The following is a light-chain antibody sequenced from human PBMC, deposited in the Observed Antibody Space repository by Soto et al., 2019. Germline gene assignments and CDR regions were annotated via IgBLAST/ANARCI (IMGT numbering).Light chain of an antibody. V-gene: IGKV3-11*01. CDR1: QRISSY. J-gene: IGKJ3*01. CDR3: HQRSTWPFT. Sequence: EIVLTQSPATLSLSPGERATLSLRASQRISSYLAWYQQKPDQAPRLLIYDASNRATGIPARFSGSGSGTDFTLTISSLEPEDFAVYYCHQRSTWPFTFGPGTKVDIK. CDR2: DAS.